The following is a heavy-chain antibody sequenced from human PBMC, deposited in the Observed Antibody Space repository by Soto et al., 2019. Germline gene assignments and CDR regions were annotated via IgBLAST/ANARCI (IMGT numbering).Heavy chain of an antibody. D-gene: IGHD6-13*01. J-gene: IGHJ6*03. Sequence: SAKFSSAACGYAFTSCGIRWFRQPPGQGQEGMGWISAYNGNTNYAQKDQGRVTMTTDTCTSTAYREQRSLRSDDTAVYYCARAVEAAAGTAFPDPYYYYMGVWGKGTTVTVSS. CDR1: GYAFTSCG. CDR2: ISAYNGNT. V-gene: IGHV1-18*01. CDR3: ARAVEAAAGTAFPDPYYYYMGV.